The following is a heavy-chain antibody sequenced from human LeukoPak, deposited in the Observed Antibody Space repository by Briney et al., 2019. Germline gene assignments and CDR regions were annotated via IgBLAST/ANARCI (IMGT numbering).Heavy chain of an antibody. CDR3: ARDVWTGVAVSDY. Sequence: GGSLRLSCVASGFTFSSYWMTWVRRAPGKGLEWLANIKEGGSIQYYLDSVRGRFTISRDNAKTSVYLQLNSLRADDTAVYYCARDVWTGVAVSDYWGQGTLVTVSS. V-gene: IGHV3-7*01. CDR2: IKEGGSIQ. CDR1: GFTFSSYW. D-gene: IGHD6-19*01. J-gene: IGHJ4*02.